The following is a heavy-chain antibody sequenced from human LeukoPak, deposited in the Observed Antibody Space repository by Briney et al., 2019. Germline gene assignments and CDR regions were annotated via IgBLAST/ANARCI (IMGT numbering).Heavy chain of an antibody. D-gene: IGHD3-10*01. Sequence: PSETLSLTCAVYGGSFSGYYWSWIRQPPGKGLEWIGEINHSGSTNYNPSLKSRVTISVDTSKNQFSLKLSSLTAADTAVYYCARTPPVVRGVIRYYYYYMDVWGKGTTVTVSS. CDR2: INHSGST. V-gene: IGHV4-34*01. CDR3: ARTPPVVRGVIRYYYYYMDV. CDR1: GGSFSGYY. J-gene: IGHJ6*03.